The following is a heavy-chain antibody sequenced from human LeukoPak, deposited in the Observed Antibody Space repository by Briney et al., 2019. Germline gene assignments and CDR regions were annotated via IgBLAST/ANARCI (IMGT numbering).Heavy chain of an antibody. V-gene: IGHV3-21*01. CDR3: TRDMQGSRLYLVGSQND. Sequence: GGSLRLSCAASGFTFNTYNMNWVRQAPGQGLEWVSSITSSSSYIYYADSVKGRFTISRDNAMNTLYLQMNSLRAEDSALYYCTRDMQGSRLYLVGSQNDWGQGTLVTVSS. D-gene: IGHD1-26*01. J-gene: IGHJ4*02. CDR2: ITSSSSYI. CDR1: GFTFNTYN.